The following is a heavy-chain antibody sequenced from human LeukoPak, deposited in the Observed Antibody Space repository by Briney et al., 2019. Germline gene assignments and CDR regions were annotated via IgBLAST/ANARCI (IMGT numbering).Heavy chain of an antibody. V-gene: IGHV4-39*07. CDR3: AKIPYSSGWYFDY. D-gene: IGHD6-19*01. J-gene: IGHJ4*02. Sequence: SETLSLTCTVSGDSIGSSTNYWGWIRQPPGKGLEWIGSLYYSGSTNYNPSLKSRVTISVDTSKNQFSLNLNSVTAADTAVYYCAKIPYSSGWYFDYWGQGTLVTVSS. CDR2: LYYSGST. CDR1: GDSIGSSTNY.